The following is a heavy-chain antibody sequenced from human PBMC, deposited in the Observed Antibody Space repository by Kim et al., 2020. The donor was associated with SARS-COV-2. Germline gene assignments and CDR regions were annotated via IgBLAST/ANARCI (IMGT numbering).Heavy chain of an antibody. CDR3: ARGLRLGELSLFPYYYYYYGMEV. V-gene: IGHV1-8*01. CDR2: MNPNSGNK. J-gene: IGHJ6*02. Sequence: ASVKDSCKASGYTFTSYDINWVRQATGQGLEWMGWMNPNSGNKGYAQKFQGRVTMTRNTSISTAYMELSSLRSEDTAVYYCARGLRLGELSLFPYYYYYYGMEVWGQGTTVTVSS. D-gene: IGHD3-16*02. CDR1: GYTFTSYD.